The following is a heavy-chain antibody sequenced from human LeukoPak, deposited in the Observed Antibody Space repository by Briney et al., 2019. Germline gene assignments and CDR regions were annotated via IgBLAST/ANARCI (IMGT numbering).Heavy chain of an antibody. CDR1: GFTFSSYG. J-gene: IGHJ4*02. D-gene: IGHD1-26*01. V-gene: IGHV3-33*01. CDR3: ARDGEWELPELIAPFDY. CDR2: IWYDGSNK. Sequence: PGGSLRLSCAASGFTFSSYGMHWVRQAPGKGLEWVAVIWYDGSNKYYADSVKGRFTISRDNSKNTLYLQMNSLRAEDTAVYYCARDGEWELPELIAPFDYWGQGTLVTVSS.